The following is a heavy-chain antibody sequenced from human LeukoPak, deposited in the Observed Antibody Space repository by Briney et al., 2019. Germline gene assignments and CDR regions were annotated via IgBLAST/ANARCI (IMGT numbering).Heavy chain of an antibody. CDR2: IYTSGST. Sequence: SETLSLTCTVSGDSISSGDYYWSWIRQPAGKGLEWIGRIYTSGSTDYNHSLKSRVTISVDTSKNHFSLKLTSVTAADTAVYYCARGPYKYDGSGAFDIWGQGIMVTVSS. V-gene: IGHV4-61*02. CDR3: ARGPYKYDGSGAFDI. CDR1: GDSISSGDYY. D-gene: IGHD3-22*01. J-gene: IGHJ3*02.